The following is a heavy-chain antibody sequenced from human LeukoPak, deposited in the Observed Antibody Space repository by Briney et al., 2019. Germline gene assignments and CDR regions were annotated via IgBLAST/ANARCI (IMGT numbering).Heavy chain of an antibody. CDR3: ASRTGEYYDFWSGYQSYYYYHMDV. D-gene: IGHD3-3*01. V-gene: IGHV4-39*07. CDR2: IYYSGST. J-gene: IGHJ6*03. CDR1: GGSISSSSYY. Sequence: PSETLSLTCTVSGGSISSSSYYWGWIRQPPGKGLEWIGSIYYSGSTYYNPSLKSRVTISVDTSKNQFSLKLSSVTAADTAVYYCASRTGEYYDFWSGYQSYYYYHMDVWGKGTTVTVSS.